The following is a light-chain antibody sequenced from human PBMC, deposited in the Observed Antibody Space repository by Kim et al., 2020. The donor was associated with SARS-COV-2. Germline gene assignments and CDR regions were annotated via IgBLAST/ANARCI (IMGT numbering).Light chain of an antibody. CDR3: QQSYITPFT. V-gene: IGKV1-39*01. CDR1: QSISSH. J-gene: IGKJ3*01. Sequence: ASVGDRVTITCRTTQSISSHLNWYKQKPGRAPKHLISAASTLQGGVPSRFSGSGSETDFTLTISSLQPEDFATYFCQQSYITPFTFGPGTKVDIK. CDR2: AAS.